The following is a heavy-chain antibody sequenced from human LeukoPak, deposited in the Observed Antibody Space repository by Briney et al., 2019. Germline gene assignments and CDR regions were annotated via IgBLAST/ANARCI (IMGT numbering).Heavy chain of an antibody. Sequence: ASVKVSCKASGYTFTGYYMHWVRQAPGQGLEWKGRINPNSGGTNYAQKFQGRVTMTRDTSISTAYMELSRLRSDGTAVYYCARGNSGYDSVFDYWGQGTLVTVSS. CDR1: GYTFTGYY. CDR3: ARGNSGYDSVFDY. J-gene: IGHJ4*02. V-gene: IGHV1-2*06. D-gene: IGHD5-12*01. CDR2: INPNSGGT.